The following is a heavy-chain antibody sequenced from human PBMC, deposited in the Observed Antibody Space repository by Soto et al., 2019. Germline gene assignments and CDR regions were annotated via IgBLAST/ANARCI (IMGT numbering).Heavy chain of an antibody. CDR2: ISYDGSNK. CDR1: GFAFNSYG. Sequence: QVQLVESGGGVVQPGRYLRLSCAASGFAFNSYGIHWVRQAPGKGLEWVALISYDGSNKYYGDSVKGRFTISRDNSKKTRVLQMNSLRAEDPAMYSCARGWGPLSGGFDYLVQGTLGTVSS. CDR3: ARGWGPLSGGFDY. V-gene: IGHV3-30*19. J-gene: IGHJ4*02. D-gene: IGHD2-15*01.